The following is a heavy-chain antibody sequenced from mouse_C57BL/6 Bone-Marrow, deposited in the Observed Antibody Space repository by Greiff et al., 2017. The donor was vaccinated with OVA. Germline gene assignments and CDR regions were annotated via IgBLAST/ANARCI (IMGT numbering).Heavy chain of an antibody. V-gene: IGHV1-63*01. CDR1: GYTFTNYW. CDR2: IYPGGGYT. Sequence: QVQLQQSGAELVRPGTSVKMSCKASGYTFTNYWIGWAKQRPGHGLEWIGDIYPGGGYTNYNEKFKGKATLTADKSSSTAYMQFSSLTSEDSAIYYCAVYYYGSSSYYDAMDYWGQGTSVTVSS. J-gene: IGHJ4*01. CDR3: AVYYYGSSSYYDAMDY. D-gene: IGHD1-1*01.